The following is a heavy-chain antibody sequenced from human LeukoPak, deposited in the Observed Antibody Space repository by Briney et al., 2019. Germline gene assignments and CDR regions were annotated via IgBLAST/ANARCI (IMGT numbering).Heavy chain of an antibody. CDR2: IQQDGGER. D-gene: IGHD1-26*01. V-gene: IGHV3-7*01. Sequence: GGSLRLSCVGTGFTFADYWMSWVRQAPGKGPEWVANIQQDGGERYYVDSVKGRFTISRDNAKKLLYLQMDSLRAEDTATYYCARDKIVGATYFDYWGQGILVTVSS. J-gene: IGHJ4*02. CDR3: ARDKIVGATYFDY. CDR1: GFTFADYW.